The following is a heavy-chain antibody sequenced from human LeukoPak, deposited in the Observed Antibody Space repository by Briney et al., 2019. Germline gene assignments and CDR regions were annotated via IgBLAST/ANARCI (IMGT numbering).Heavy chain of an antibody. J-gene: IGHJ6*02. CDR1: GFNLRSFA. CDR3: AKDVVTGPYYYYYDLDV. D-gene: IGHD2-21*02. V-gene: IGHV3-23*01. CDR2: KSGSGGST. Sequence: GALRLSCAASGFNLRSFAMRWVRQAPGQGLEWVSAKSGSGGSTYFADAVNGRFTISRDNSNNTLYLQMNRRRAEDTAVYYCAKDVVTGPYYYYYDLDVWGQGTTVIVSS.